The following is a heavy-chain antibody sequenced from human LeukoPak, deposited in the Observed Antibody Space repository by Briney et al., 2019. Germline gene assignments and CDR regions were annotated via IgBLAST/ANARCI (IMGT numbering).Heavy chain of an antibody. D-gene: IGHD6-19*01. J-gene: IGHJ4*02. CDR1: GFTFSTYS. CDR3: ARFFGIAVLSDY. V-gene: IGHV3-21*01. CDR2: ISGSSSYI. Sequence: GGSLRLSCAASGFTFSTYSMNWVRQAPGKGLEWVSSISGSSSYIYYADSVKGRFTISRDNAKKSLYLQMNSLRAEDTAVYYCARFFGIAVLSDYWGQGTVVSVSS.